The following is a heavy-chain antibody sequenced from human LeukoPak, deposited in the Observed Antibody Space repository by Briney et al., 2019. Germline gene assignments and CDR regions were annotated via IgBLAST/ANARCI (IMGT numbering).Heavy chain of an antibody. CDR2: ISSTSGTI. Sequence: GGSLRLSCVASGFTFRSYSMNWVRQAPGKGLEWGSYISSTSGTIYYADSMKGRFTISRDNAKNSLYLQMNGLRAEDTAVYYCARELVVPAAISSYDAFDIWGQGTMVTVSS. CDR3: ARELVVPAAISSYDAFDI. V-gene: IGHV3-48*04. J-gene: IGHJ3*02. D-gene: IGHD2-2*01. CDR1: GFTFRSYS.